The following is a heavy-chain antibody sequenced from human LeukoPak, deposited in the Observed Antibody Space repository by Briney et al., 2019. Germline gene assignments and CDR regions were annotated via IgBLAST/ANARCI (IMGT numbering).Heavy chain of an antibody. Sequence: PGRSLRLSCAASGFTFSSYAMHWVRQAPGKGLEWVAVISYDGSNKYYADSVKGRFTISRDNSKNTLYLQMNSLRAEDTAVYYCARPVYCSSTSCNDYWGQGTLVTVSS. V-gene: IGHV3-30-3*01. CDR2: ISYDGSNK. CDR3: ARPVYCSSTSCNDY. D-gene: IGHD2-2*01. CDR1: GFTFSSYA. J-gene: IGHJ4*02.